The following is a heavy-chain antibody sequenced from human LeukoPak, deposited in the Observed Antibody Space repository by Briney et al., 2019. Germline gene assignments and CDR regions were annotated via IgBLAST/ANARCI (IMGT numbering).Heavy chain of an antibody. J-gene: IGHJ6*03. D-gene: IGHD6-25*01. CDR1: GYTFTVYY. V-gene: IGHV1-2*02. CDR2: INPNSGGT. Sequence: ASVTVSFTASGYTFTVYYMHWVRQAPGQGLEWMGWINPNSGGTNYTQKFQGRVTMTRDTSISTAYMELSRLRSDGTAVYYCARDSSGWRGYMDVWGKGTTVTVSS. CDR3: ARDSSGWRGYMDV.